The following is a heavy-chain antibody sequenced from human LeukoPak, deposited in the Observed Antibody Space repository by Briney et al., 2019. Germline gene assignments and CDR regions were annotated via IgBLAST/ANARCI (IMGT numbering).Heavy chain of an antibody. CDR3: ARDIAARQDNWFDP. V-gene: IGHV4-34*01. CDR1: GFTFNNYA. Sequence: GSLRLSCSASGFTFNNYAMTWVRQPPGKGLEWIGEINHSGSTNFNPSLKSRVTISVDTSKNQFSLKLSSVTAADTAVYYCARDIAARQDNWFDPWGQGTLVTVSS. CDR2: INHSGST. D-gene: IGHD6-6*01. J-gene: IGHJ5*02.